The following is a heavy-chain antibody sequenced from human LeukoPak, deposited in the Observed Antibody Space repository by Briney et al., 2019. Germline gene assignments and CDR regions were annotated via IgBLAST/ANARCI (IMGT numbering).Heavy chain of an antibody. CDR3: ARDTLHYDILTGYYKERSDAFDI. D-gene: IGHD3-9*01. J-gene: IGHJ3*02. Sequence: SETVSLSCTVSGGSISSGGYYWSWIRQHPGKGLEWIGYIYYSGSTYYNPSLKSRVTISVDTSKNQFSLKLSSVTAADTAVYYCARDTLHYDILTGYYKERSDAFDIWGQGTMVTVSS. CDR2: IYYSGST. CDR1: GGSISSGGYY. V-gene: IGHV4-31*03.